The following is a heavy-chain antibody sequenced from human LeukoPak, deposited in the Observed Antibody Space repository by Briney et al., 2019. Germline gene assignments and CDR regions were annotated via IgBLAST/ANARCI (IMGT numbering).Heavy chain of an antibody. V-gene: IGHV3-23*01. CDR3: AKDVHNLVGGMSY. J-gene: IGHJ4*02. CDR1: GFTFSSEA. Sequence: PGGYLRLSCAASGFTFSSEAMSWVRQAPGKRLEWVSTIDVSGSNTHYSHPVKGRFTISRDNSKSTLYLQMNSLRAEDTAVYYCAKDVHNLVGGMSYWGQGALVTVSP. D-gene: IGHD2-21*01. CDR2: IDVSGSNT.